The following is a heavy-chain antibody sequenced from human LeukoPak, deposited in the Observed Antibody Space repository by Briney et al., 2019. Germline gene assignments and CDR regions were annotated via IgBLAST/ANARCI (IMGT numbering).Heavy chain of an antibody. CDR1: GGSISSGGYS. D-gene: IGHD1-20*01. J-gene: IGHJ4*02. CDR2: IYYSGST. Sequence: PSETLSLTCAVSGGSISSGGYSWSWIRQPPGKGLEWIGYIYYSGSTNYNPSLKSRVTISVDTSKNQFSLKLSSVTAADTAVYYCAREGITGMNWGQGTLVTVSS. V-gene: IGHV4-61*08. CDR3: AREGITGMN.